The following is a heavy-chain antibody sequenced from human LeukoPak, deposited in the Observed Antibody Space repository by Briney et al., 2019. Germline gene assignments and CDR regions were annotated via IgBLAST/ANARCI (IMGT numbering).Heavy chain of an antibody. CDR3: ARESPTRRDGYNS. CDR1: GGSISSYY. J-gene: IGHJ5*02. CDR2: IYYSGST. D-gene: IGHD5-24*01. Sequence: PSETLSLTCTVSGGSISSYYWSWIRQPPGKGLEGIGYIYYSGSTNYNPSLKSRVTISVDTSKNQFSLKLSSVTAADTAVYYCARESPTRRDGYNSWGQGTLVTVSS. V-gene: IGHV4-59*01.